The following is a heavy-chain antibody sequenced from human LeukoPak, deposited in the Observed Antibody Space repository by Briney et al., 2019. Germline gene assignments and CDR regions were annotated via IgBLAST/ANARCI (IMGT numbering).Heavy chain of an antibody. Sequence: PGRSLRLSCAASGFTFSSHGMHWVRQAPGKGLEWVAVIWYDGSDKYYADSVKGRFTISRDNSKNTLYLQMNSLRAEDTAVYYCARDPDPIVVVVAATGDPWGQGTLVTVSS. CDR1: GFTFSSHG. V-gene: IGHV3-33*01. D-gene: IGHD2-15*01. CDR2: IWYDGSDK. J-gene: IGHJ5*02. CDR3: ARDPDPIVVVVAATGDP.